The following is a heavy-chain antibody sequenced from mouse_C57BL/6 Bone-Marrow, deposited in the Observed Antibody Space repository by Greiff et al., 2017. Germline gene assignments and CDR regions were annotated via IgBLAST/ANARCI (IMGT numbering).Heavy chain of an antibody. J-gene: IGHJ2*01. Sequence: VQLQQSGAELVRPGASVKLSCTASGFNIKDDYMHWVKQRPEQGLALIGWIDPENGDTESASKFQGKATITADTSSNTAYLQISSLTSEDTAVYYCTSYYGGGWGQGTTLTVSS. CDR3: TSYYGGG. CDR2: IDPENGDT. CDR1: GFNIKDDY. V-gene: IGHV14-4*01. D-gene: IGHD1-1*01.